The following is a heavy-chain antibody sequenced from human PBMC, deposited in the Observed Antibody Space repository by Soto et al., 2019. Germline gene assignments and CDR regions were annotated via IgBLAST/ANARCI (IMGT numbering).Heavy chain of an antibody. CDR2: ISYDGNNK. V-gene: IGHV3-30-3*01. CDR1: GFTFSGFP. CDR3: ARGMGGRVYYYYFGMDF. J-gene: IGHJ6*02. D-gene: IGHD2-15*01. Sequence: GSLRLSCAASGFTFSGFPMHWVRQAPGKGLEWVAVISYDGNNKYYADSVRGRSTISRDNSKNTLYLEMNGLRPDDTSVYYCARGMGGRVYYYYFGMDFWGPGTTVTVSS.